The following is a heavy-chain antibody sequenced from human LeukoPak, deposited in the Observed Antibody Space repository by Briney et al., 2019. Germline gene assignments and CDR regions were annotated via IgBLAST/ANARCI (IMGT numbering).Heavy chain of an antibody. D-gene: IGHD6-19*01. J-gene: IGHJ4*02. V-gene: IGHV4-38-2*01. CDR3: ARPGSGWSYYFDY. CDR1: GYSISSGYY. Sequence: SETLSLTCAVSGYSISSGYYWGWIRQPPGKGLEWIGISHHSGSTYYNPSLKSRVTISVDTSKNQFSMKLSSVTAADTAVYYCARPGSGWSYYFDYWGQGTLVTVSS. CDR2: SHHSGST.